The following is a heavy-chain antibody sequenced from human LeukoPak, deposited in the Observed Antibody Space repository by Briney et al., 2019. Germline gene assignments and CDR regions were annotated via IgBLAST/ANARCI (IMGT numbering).Heavy chain of an antibody. J-gene: IGHJ5*02. CDR2: IKQDGSEK. CDR3: AREVPAAPRLHWFDP. D-gene: IGHD2-2*01. V-gene: IGHV3-7*03. Sequence: GGSLRLSCAASGFTFSSYAMSWVRQAPGKGLEWVANIKQDGSEKYYVDSVKGRFTISRDNAKNSLYLQMNSLRAEDTAVYYCAREVPAAPRLHWFDPWGQGTLVTVSS. CDR1: GFTFSSYA.